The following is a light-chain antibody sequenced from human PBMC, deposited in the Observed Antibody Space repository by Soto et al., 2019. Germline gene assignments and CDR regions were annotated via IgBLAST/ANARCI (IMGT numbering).Light chain of an antibody. J-gene: IGLJ2*01. CDR3: GTWYSSLSAVV. V-gene: IGLV1-51*01. CDR2: YNN. CDR1: SSNIGNNY. Sequence: QSVLTQPPSVSAAPGQKVTISCSGSSSNIGNNYVSWYQQHPGTAPKLLIYYNNNQPSGIPDRFSGSKSGTSATLGITGLQTGDEADYYCGTWYSSLSAVVFGGGTKLTVL.